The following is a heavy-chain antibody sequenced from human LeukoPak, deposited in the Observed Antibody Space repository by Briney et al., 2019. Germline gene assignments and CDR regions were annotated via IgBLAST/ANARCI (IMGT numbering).Heavy chain of an antibody. CDR1: GGSFSGYY. V-gene: IGHV4-34*01. J-gene: IGHJ4*02. CDR3: ARTGLYSSSWPLDY. Sequence: SETLSLTCAVYGGSFSGYYWSWIRQPPGKGLEWIGEINHSGSTNYNPSLKSRVTISVDTSKNQFSLKLSSVTAADTAVYYCARTGLYSSSWPLDYWGQGTLVTVSS. D-gene: IGHD6-13*01. CDR2: INHSGST.